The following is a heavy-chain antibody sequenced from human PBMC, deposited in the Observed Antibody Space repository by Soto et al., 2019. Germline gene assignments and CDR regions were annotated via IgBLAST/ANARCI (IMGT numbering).Heavy chain of an antibody. V-gene: IGHV1-46*01. CDR1: GYTFTSYC. CDR2: INPSAGST. D-gene: IGHD3-9*01. CDR3: ATEYYDILTGPFSMDV. Sequence: ASVKVSCKASGYTFTSYCMHWVRQAPGQGLEWMGIINPSAGSTSYAQKFQGRVTMTKDTSTNTAYMELSSLRSEDTAVYYCATEYYDILTGPFSMDVWGQGTTVTVSS. J-gene: IGHJ6*02.